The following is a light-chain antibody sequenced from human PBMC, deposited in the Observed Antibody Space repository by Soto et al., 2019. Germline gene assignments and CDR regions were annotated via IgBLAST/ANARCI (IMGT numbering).Light chain of an antibody. Sequence: SALTQPASVSWSPGQSITISCTGTSSDVGCYEYVSWYQQHPGKAPKRIIYDVSDRPSGVSNRFSGSKSGNTASLALSGLQAEDEADYYCSSYTTSSPLGVFGTGTKVTVL. CDR3: SSYTTSSPLGV. CDR1: SSDVGCYEY. V-gene: IGLV2-14*03. J-gene: IGLJ1*01. CDR2: DVS.